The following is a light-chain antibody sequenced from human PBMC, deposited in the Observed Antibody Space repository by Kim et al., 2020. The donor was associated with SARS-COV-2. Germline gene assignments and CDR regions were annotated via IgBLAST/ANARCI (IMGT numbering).Light chain of an antibody. J-gene: IGLJ3*02. CDR2: QDN. V-gene: IGLV3-1*01. CDR1: NLGDEF. Sequence: SYELTQPPSMSVSPGQTASITCSGDNLGDEFACWYQQKAGQPPVLVIYQDNKRPSGIPERFSGSSSGNTATLTISGTQTMDEADYYCQAWDSNSWVFGGGTQLTVL. CDR3: QAWDSNSWV.